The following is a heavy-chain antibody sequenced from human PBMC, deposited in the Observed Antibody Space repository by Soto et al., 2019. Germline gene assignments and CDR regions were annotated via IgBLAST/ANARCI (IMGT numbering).Heavy chain of an antibody. CDR1: GFTFSSYA. D-gene: IGHD3-10*01. CDR2: ISGSGGST. J-gene: IGHJ4*02. CDR3: AKDGVDWYYYGSGHPY. Sequence: PGGSLRLSCAASGFTFSSYAMSWVRQAPGKGLEWVSAISGSGGSTYYTDSVKGRFTISRDNSKNTLYLQMNRLRAEDTAVYYCAKDGVDWYYYGSGHPYWGQGILVTVSS. V-gene: IGHV3-23*01.